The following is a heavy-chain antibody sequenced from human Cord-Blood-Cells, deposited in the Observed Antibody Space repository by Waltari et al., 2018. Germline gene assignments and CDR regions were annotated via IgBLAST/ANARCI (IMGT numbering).Heavy chain of an antibody. CDR1: GFTFSSYG. D-gene: IGHD3-22*01. CDR3: ARDANYYDSSGFLY. J-gene: IGHJ4*02. CDR2: IWYDGSNK. V-gene: IGHV3-33*01. Sequence: QVQLVESGGGVVQPGRSLRLSCAASGFTFSSYGMHWVRQAAGKGLEWVAVIWYDGSNKYYADSVKGRFTISRDNSKNTLYLQMNSLRAEDTAVYYCARDANYYDSSGFLYWGQGTLVTVSS.